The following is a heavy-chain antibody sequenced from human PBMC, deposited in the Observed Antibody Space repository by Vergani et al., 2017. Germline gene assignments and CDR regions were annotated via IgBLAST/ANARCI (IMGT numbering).Heavy chain of an antibody. CDR3: ARDFGVVISWFDP. Sequence: QVQLQQWGAGLLKPSETLSLTCAVYGGSFSGYYWSWIRQPPGKGLEWIGEINHSGSTNYNPSLKSRVTISVDTSKNQFSLKLSSVTAADTAVYYCARDFGVVISWFDPWGQGTLVTVSS. V-gene: IGHV4-34*01. CDR1: GGSFSGYY. D-gene: IGHD3-3*01. CDR2: INHSGST. J-gene: IGHJ5*02.